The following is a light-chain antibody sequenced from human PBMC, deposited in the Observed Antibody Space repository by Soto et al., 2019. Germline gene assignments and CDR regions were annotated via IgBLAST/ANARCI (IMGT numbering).Light chain of an antibody. Sequence: QLVLTQPPSVSAAPGQKVTISCSGSNSNIGNNYVSWYQQLPGTAPKLLIYDNNKRPSGIPDRFSGSKSGTSATLGITGLQTGDEADYYCGAWDDSLSAVFGGGTKLTVL. CDR2: DNN. CDR3: GAWDDSLSAV. V-gene: IGLV1-51*01. CDR1: NSNIGNNY. J-gene: IGLJ2*01.